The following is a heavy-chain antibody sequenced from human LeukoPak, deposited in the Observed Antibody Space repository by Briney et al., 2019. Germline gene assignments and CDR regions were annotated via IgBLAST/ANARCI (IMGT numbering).Heavy chain of an antibody. V-gene: IGHV3-21*01. CDR3: ASLTGTTFFYYGMDV. D-gene: IGHD1-20*01. Sequence: GGSLRLSCAASGFTFSSYSMNWVRQAPGEGLEWVSSISSSSSYIYYADSVKGRFTISRDNAKNSLYLQMNSLRAEDTAVYYCASLTGTTFFYYGMDVWGQGTTVTVSS. CDR1: GFTFSSYS. J-gene: IGHJ6*02. CDR2: ISSSSSYI.